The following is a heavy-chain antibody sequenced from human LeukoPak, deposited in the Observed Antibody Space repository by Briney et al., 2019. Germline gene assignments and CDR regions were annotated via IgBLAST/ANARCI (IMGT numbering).Heavy chain of an antibody. Sequence: SETLSLTCTASGYSISSGYYWGWIRQPPGQGLEWIGSIYHSGSTYYNPSLKSRVTISVDTSKNQFSLKLSSVTAADTAVYYCAKTLGPRWYYFDYWGQGTLVTGSS. J-gene: IGHJ4*02. CDR1: GYSISSGYY. D-gene: IGHD2-8*01. V-gene: IGHV4-38-2*02. CDR2: IYHSGST. CDR3: AKTLGPRWYYFDY.